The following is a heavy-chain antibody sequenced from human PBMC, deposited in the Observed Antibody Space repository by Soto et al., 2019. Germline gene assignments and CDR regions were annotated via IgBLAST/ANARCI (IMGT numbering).Heavy chain of an antibody. V-gene: IGHV4-59*01. CDR2: IYYSGST. CDR3: AREALGLYPPGYFDY. J-gene: IGHJ4*02. CDR1: GGSISSYY. D-gene: IGHD2-15*01. Sequence: SETLSLTCTVSGGSISSYYWSWIRQPPGKGLEWIGYIYYSGSTNYNPSLKSRVTISVDTSKNQFSLKLSSVPAADTAVYYCAREALGLYPPGYFDYWGQGTLVTVSS.